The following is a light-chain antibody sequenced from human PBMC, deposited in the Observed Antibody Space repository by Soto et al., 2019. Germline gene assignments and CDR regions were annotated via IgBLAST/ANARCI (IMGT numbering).Light chain of an antibody. CDR2: GAS. J-gene: IGKJ3*01. CDR1: QSVSSSY. CDR3: QQYGSSLFT. V-gene: IGKV3-20*01. Sequence: EIVLTQSPGTLSLSPGERATLYCRARQSVSSSYLAWCQQKPCQAPRLLIYGASSRATGIPDRFSGSGSGTDFTLTISRLEPEHFTGYYCQQYGSSLFTVGTGNKVDLK.